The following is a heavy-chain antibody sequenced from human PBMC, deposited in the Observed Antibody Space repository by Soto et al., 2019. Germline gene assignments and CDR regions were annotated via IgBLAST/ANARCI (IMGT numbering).Heavy chain of an antibody. CDR2: IYYSGST. Sequence: PSETLSLTCTVSGGPISSGDYYWSWIRQPPGKGLEWIGYIYYSGSTYYNPSLKSRVTISVDTSKNQFSLKLSSVTAADTAVYYCARGFDIVATFDYWGQGTLVTVSS. CDR3: ARGFDIVATFDY. V-gene: IGHV4-30-4*01. J-gene: IGHJ4*02. D-gene: IGHD5-12*01. CDR1: GGPISSGDYY.